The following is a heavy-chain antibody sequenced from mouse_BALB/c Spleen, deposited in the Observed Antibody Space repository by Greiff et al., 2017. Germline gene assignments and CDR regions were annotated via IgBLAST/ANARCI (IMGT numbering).Heavy chain of an antibody. J-gene: IGHJ2*01. CDR3: ARLGYYGSYYFDY. V-gene: IGHV5-12-1*01. CDR1: GFAFSSYD. Sequence: EVHLVESGGGLVKPGGSLKLSCAASGFAFSSYDMSWVRQTPEKRLEWVAYISSGGGSTYYPDTVKGRFTISRDNAKNTLYLQMSSLKSEDTAMYYCARLGYYGSYYFDYWGQGTTLTVSS. CDR2: ISSGGGST. D-gene: IGHD1-1*01.